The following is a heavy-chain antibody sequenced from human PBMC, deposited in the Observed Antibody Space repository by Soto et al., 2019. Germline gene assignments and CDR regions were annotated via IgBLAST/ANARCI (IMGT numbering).Heavy chain of an antibody. CDR3: ARVMIVATTPPSYYYGMDV. D-gene: IGHD5-12*01. CDR2: IIPIFGTA. Sequence: SVKVSCKASGGTFSSYAISWVRQAPVQGLEWMGGIIPIFGTANYAQKFQGRVTITADESTSTAYMELSSLRSEDTAVYYCARVMIVATTPPSYYYGMDVWGQGTTVTVSS. J-gene: IGHJ6*02. V-gene: IGHV1-69*01. CDR1: GGTFSSYA.